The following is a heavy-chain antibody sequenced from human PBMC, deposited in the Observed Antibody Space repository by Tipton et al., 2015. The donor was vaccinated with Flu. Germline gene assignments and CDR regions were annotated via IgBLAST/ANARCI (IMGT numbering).Heavy chain of an antibody. V-gene: IGHV4-4*07. CDR1: GGSMSSFY. J-gene: IGHJ4*02. D-gene: IGHD2-21*02. Sequence: TLSLTCTVSGGSMSSFYWSWIRKPAGKGLEWMGRMYAGGNTKYNPSLKSRVTMSVDTSKNQFSLRLTSVTAADTAVYYCARGSGSVTEMTFYVWGPGTVVTVAS. CDR2: MYAGGNT. CDR3: ARGSGSVTEMTFYV.